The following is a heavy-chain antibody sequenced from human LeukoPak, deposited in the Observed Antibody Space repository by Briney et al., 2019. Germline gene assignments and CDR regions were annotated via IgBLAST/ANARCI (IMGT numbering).Heavy chain of an antibody. J-gene: IGHJ4*02. CDR1: HYSISSGYY. V-gene: IGHV4-38-2*02. CDR2: FYHSGNT. Sequence: SETLSLTCNVSHYSISSGYYWGWIRQPPGKGLEWIGSFYHSGNTYYNPSLKSRVTISVDTSKNQFSLKLSSVTAADTAVYYCARDYYGSGSSDYWGQGTLVTVSS. CDR3: ARDYYGSGSSDY. D-gene: IGHD3-10*01.